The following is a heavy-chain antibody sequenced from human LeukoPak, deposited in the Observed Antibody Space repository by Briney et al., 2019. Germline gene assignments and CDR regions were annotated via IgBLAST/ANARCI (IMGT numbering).Heavy chain of an antibody. CDR1: GGTFSSYA. J-gene: IGHJ4*02. Sequence: GASVKVSCKASGGTFSSYAISWVRQAPGQGLEWMGGIIPIFGTANYAQKFQGRVTITADESTSTAYMELSSLRSEDTAVYYCARGDLVPYSSGPHYWGQGTLVTVSS. CDR2: IIPIFGTA. D-gene: IGHD6-19*01. CDR3: ARGDLVPYSSGPHY. V-gene: IGHV1-69*13.